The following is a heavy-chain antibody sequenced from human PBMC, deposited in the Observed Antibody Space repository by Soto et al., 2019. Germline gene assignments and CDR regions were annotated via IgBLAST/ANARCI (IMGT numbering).Heavy chain of an antibody. Sequence: QVQLQESGPGLVKPSGTLSLTCAVSGGSISSINWWSWVRQPPGKGLEWIVEIYHSGSTNNNPSIKRRVKISVDKSNTQFSLTLSSVTAADTAVYYCARVLGGSWSPVDYWGQGTLVTVSS. CDR3: ARVLGGSWSPVDY. J-gene: IGHJ4*02. CDR1: GGSISSINW. D-gene: IGHD6-13*01. V-gene: IGHV4-4*02. CDR2: IYHSGST.